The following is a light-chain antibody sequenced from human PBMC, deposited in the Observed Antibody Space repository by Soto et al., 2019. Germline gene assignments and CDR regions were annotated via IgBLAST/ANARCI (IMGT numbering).Light chain of an antibody. J-gene: IGKJ4*01. Sequence: AIQLTQSPSSLSASVGDRVTITCRASQAIRNDLGWFQQQPGKAPRLLIYAASNLQDGVPSRFRGSGSGTDFTLTISTLQPEDFATYYCLQDYNYPHTFGGGTMVDVK. CDR2: AAS. CDR3: LQDYNYPHT. V-gene: IGKV1-6*02. CDR1: QAIRND.